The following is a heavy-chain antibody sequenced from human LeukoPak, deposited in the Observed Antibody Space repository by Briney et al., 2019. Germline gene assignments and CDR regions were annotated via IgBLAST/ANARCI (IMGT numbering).Heavy chain of an antibody. D-gene: IGHD3-9*01. CDR3: AHYDILTGYFDY. CDR1: GDSISGFY. J-gene: IGHJ4*02. CDR2: IYTSGST. Sequence: SETLSLTCTVSGDSISGFYWSWIRQAAGKGLEWIGHIYTSGSTNYNPSLKSRVTISVDTSKNQFSLKLSSVTAADTAVYYCAHYDILTGYFDYWGQGTLVTVSS. V-gene: IGHV4-4*07.